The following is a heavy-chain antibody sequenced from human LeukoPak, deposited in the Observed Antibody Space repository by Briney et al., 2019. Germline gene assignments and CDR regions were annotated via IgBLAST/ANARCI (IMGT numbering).Heavy chain of an antibody. J-gene: IGHJ4*02. D-gene: IGHD4-17*01. Sequence: SETLSLTCTVSGDSISGYYWNWIRQPPGKGLKWIGHVFYTGTTKYHPSLKSRIAISVDTSSNQFSLKLRSVTTADTAVYYCARGITVTTTSDHLNFWGQGILVTVPS. CDR1: GDSISGYY. V-gene: IGHV4-59*01. CDR2: VFYTGTT. CDR3: ARGITVTTTSDHLNF.